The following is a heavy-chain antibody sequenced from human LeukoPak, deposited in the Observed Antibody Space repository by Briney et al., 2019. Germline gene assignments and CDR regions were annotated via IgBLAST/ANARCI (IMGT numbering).Heavy chain of an antibody. J-gene: IGHJ4*02. Sequence: SETLSLTCTVSGGSISSISYYWGWIRQPPGKGQEWIGNICYSGSTYYSPSLKSRVTLSVDTSKNQFSLKLSSVTAADTAVYYCARRGYYYELADYWGQGTLVTVSS. CDR1: GGSISSISYY. V-gene: IGHV4-39*07. D-gene: IGHD3-22*01. CDR3: ARRGYYYELADY. CDR2: ICYSGST.